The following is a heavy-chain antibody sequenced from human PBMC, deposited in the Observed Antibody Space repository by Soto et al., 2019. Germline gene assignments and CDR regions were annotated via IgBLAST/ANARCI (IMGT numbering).Heavy chain of an antibody. D-gene: IGHD1-20*01. Sequence: SETLSLTCTVSGVSITPYYWTWIRHPPGKGLEWIGYVYHTGNTYYNPSLKSRVTISLDTSKNQVTLRLKSVTAADTAVYYCAREQYNWKLWGQGTLVTVSS. V-gene: IGHV4-59*01. CDR2: VYHTGNT. CDR3: AREQYNWKL. CDR1: GVSITPYY. J-gene: IGHJ4*02.